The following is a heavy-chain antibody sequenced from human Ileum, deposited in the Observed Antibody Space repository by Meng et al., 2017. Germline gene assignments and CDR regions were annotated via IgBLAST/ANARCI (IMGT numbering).Heavy chain of an antibody. CDR2: IWFDGSKT. V-gene: IGHV3-33*01. D-gene: IGHD6-19*01. CDR3: ARYRSGSSDY. CDR1: GVTFRSDG. Sequence: QEHLGEAGGGVVQPGTSLRLSGAESGVTFRSDGMHWVRKAPGKGLEWVAVIWFDGSKTYYADSVKGRFTVSRDNSKNTLYLQMNSLRADDTAVYYCARYRSGSSDYWGPGTLVTVSS. J-gene: IGHJ4*02.